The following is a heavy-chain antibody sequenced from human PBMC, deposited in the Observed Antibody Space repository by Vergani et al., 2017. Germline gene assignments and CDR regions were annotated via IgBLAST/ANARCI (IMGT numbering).Heavy chain of an antibody. J-gene: IGHJ4*02. CDR1: GGSISSYY. Sequence: QVQLQESGPGLVKPSETLSLTCTVSGGSISSYYWSWIRQPPGKGLEWIGYIYYSGSTNYNPSLKSRVTISVDTSKNQFSLKLSSVTAADTAVYYCARCLGIAVAGTFDYWGQGTLVTVSS. D-gene: IGHD6-19*01. CDR3: ARCLGIAVAGTFDY. V-gene: IGHV4-59*01. CDR2: IYYSGST.